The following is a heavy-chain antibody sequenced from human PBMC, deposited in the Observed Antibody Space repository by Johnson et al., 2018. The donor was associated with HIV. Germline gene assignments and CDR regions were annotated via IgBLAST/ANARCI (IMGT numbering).Heavy chain of an antibody. D-gene: IGHD4-23*01. V-gene: IGHV3-38-3*01. J-gene: IGHJ3*02. CDR1: GITVSSNE. CDR3: ARGRYGRMTTVAAAAFDI. Sequence: VQLVESRGVLVQPGGSLRLSCAASGITVSSNEMTWVRQAPGQGLAWFSSISGGSTYYADSRRARFTISRDNAKNSLYLQMNSLRAEDTALYYCARGRYGRMTTVAAAAFDIWGQGTMVTVSS. CDR2: ISGGST.